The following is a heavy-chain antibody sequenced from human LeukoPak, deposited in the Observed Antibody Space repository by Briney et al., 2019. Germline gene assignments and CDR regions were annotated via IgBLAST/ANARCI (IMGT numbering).Heavy chain of an antibody. J-gene: IGHJ4*02. CDR3: AKVPQYYYDSSGYFDY. CDR1: GFTFSSYG. Sequence: GRSLRLSCAASGFTFSSYGMHWVRQAPGKGLEWVAVIWYDGSNKYYADSVKGRFTISRDNSKNTLYLQMNSLRAEDTAVYYCAKVPQYYYDSSGYFDYWGQGTLVTVSS. D-gene: IGHD3-22*01. CDR2: IWYDGSNK. V-gene: IGHV3-33*06.